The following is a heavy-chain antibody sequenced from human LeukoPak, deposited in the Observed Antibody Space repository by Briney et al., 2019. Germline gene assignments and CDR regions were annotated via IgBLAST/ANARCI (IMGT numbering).Heavy chain of an antibody. Sequence: GGSLRLSCAASGFSFGGFSMSWVRQTPGKGLEWVTYMHEHGREIFYVDSVKGRFTISRDNAKNSLYLQMNTLRAEDTAVYYCARGFRGWYAEGFDYWGQGTLVTVSS. D-gene: IGHD6-19*01. J-gene: IGHJ4*02. V-gene: IGHV3-7*01. CDR3: ARGFRGWYAEGFDY. CDR1: GFSFGGFS. CDR2: MHEHGREI.